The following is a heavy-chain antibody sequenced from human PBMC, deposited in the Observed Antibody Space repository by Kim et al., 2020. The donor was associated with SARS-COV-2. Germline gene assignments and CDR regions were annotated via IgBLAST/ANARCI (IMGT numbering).Heavy chain of an antibody. CDR2: ISSSSSYI. CDR1: GFTFSSYS. CDR3: ARGRAVAGTGALDY. D-gene: IGHD6-19*01. J-gene: IGHJ4*02. V-gene: IGHV3-21*01. Sequence: GGSLRLSCAASGFTFSSYSMNWVRQAPGKGLEWVSSISSSSSYIYYADSVKGRFTISRDNAKNSLYLQMNSLRAEDTAVYYCARGRAVAGTGALDYWGQGTLVTVSS.